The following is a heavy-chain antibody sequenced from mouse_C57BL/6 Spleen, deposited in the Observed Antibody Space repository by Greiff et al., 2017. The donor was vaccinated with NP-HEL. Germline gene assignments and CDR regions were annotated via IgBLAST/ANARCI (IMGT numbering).Heavy chain of an antibody. CDR2: INPSNGGT. CDR3: ARGDLIYYGYSFAY. Sequence: VQLQQPGTELVKPGASVKLSCKASGYTFTSYWMHWVKQRPGQSLEWIGNINPSNGGTNYNEKFKSKATLTVDKSSSTAYMQLSSLTSEDSAVYYCARGDLIYYGYSFAYWGQGTLVTVSA. CDR1: GYTFTSYW. D-gene: IGHD2-2*01. J-gene: IGHJ3*01. V-gene: IGHV1-53*01.